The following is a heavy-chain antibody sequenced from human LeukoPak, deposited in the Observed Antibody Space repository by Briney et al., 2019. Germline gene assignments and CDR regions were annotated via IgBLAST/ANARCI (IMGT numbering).Heavy chain of an antibody. J-gene: IGHJ6*03. CDR2: INHSGST. CDR3: ARTTVTGPYYYYYYMDV. V-gene: IGHV4-34*01. Sequence: PSETLSLTCAVYGGSFSGYYWSWIRQPPGKGLEWIGEINHSGSTNYNPSLKSRVTISVDTSKNQFSLKLSSVTAADTAVYYCARTTVTGPYYYYYYMDVWGKGTTVAVSS. D-gene: IGHD4-17*01. CDR1: GGSFSGYY.